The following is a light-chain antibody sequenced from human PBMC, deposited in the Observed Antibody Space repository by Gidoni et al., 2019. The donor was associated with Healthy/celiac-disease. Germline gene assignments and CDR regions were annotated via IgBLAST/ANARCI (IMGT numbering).Light chain of an antibody. CDR2: DVS. J-gene: IGLJ1*01. V-gene: IGLV2-14*01. CDR3: SSYTSSSTPLYV. Sequence: QYALTQPASVSGSPGQSITISCTGTSSDVGGYNYVSWYQQHQGKAPKLMIYDVSNRPSGVSNRFSGSKSGNTASLTISGLQAEDEADYYCSSYTSSSTPLYVFGTGTKVTVL. CDR1: SSDVGGYNY.